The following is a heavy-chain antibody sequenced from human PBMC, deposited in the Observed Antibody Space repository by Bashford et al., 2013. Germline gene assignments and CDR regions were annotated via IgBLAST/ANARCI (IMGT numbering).Heavy chain of an antibody. CDR2: IGTAGDT. CDR1: GFTFSSYD. J-gene: IGHJ6*02. D-gene: IGHD2-15*01. V-gene: IGHV3-13*01. CDR3: AKTERGGTLVPYFYAMDI. Sequence: GSLRLSCAASGFTFSSYDMHWVRQATGKGLEWVSAIGTAGDTYYPGSVKGRFTISRENAKNSLYLQMNSLRAEDTALYYCAKTERGGTLVPYFYAMDIWGQGTTVTVSS.